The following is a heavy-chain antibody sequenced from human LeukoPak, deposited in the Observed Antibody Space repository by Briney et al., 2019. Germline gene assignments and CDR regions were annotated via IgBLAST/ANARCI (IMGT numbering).Heavy chain of an antibody. J-gene: IGHJ4*02. CDR3: ARVFYHDSSPYFARSIPTTDY. Sequence: ASVKVSCKASGYSFTSYDINWVRQATGQGPEWIGWMNPSSGNTGYAQRLQGRVTMTRDTSTSTAYLELSSLRSEDTAVYFCARVFYHDSSPYFARSIPTTDYWGQGTLVTVSS. CDR2: MNPSSGNT. CDR1: GYSFTSYD. V-gene: IGHV1-8*01. D-gene: IGHD3-22*01.